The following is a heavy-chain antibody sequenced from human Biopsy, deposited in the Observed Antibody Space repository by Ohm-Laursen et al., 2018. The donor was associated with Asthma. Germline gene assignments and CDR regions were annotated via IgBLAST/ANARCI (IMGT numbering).Heavy chain of an antibody. V-gene: IGHV3-23*01. CDR3: AKDWKSLYVQYFFEY. D-gene: IGHD5/OR15-5a*01. J-gene: IGHJ4*02. Sequence: SLRLSCSASGFTFSSYALSWVRQAPGKGLEWVSGISGDAQRTYYEDSVKGRFTISRDNSKNTIYLQLNSLRAEDTAVYYCAKDWKSLYVQYFFEYWGQGTLVTVSP. CDR1: GFTFSSYA. CDR2: ISGDAQRT.